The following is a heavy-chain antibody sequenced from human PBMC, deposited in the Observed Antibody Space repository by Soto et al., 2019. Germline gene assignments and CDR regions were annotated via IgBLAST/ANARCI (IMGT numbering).Heavy chain of an antibody. CDR2: ISYDGNSE. CDR1: AFTFNAYT. Sequence: QVQLVESGGGVVQPGRSLRLSCAGSAFTFNAYTMHWVRQPPGKGLEWVAVISYDGNSERYTDPVKGRFTVSRDNSKSTLYLQLNSLRSEDTAVYYCARDGYRGRSDGFDVWGQGTMVTVSS. V-gene: IGHV3-30-3*01. J-gene: IGHJ3*01. CDR3: ARDGYRGRSDGFDV. D-gene: IGHD5-12*01.